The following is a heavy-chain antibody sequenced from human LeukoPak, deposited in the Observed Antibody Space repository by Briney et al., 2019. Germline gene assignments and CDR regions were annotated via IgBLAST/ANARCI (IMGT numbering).Heavy chain of an antibody. D-gene: IGHD1-26*01. V-gene: IGHV1-69*02. Sequence: SVKVSCKASGGTLSSYPISWVRQAPGQGLEWMGRVIPMVGITNYGQKFQGRVTLTADISTNTAYMELSGLTFDDTAVYYCARLSGNYYAGLDYWGQGTLLTVSS. CDR1: GGTLSSYP. CDR2: VIPMVGIT. CDR3: ARLSGNYYAGLDY. J-gene: IGHJ4*02.